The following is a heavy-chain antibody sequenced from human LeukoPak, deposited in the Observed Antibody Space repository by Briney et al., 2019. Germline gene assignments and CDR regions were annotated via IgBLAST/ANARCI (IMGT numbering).Heavy chain of an antibody. D-gene: IGHD3-16*02. V-gene: IGHV3-33*06. Sequence: PGGSLRLSCAAPGFTFSGYGMHWVRQAPGKGREWVAVIWYDGSNKYYADSVKGRFTISRDNSKRKLYMQINSVRAEETAVYYCVKEKRGSYRPNFDYWGEGTLVTVSS. CDR3: VKEKRGSYRPNFDY. CDR2: IWYDGSNK. CDR1: GFTFSGYG. J-gene: IGHJ4*02.